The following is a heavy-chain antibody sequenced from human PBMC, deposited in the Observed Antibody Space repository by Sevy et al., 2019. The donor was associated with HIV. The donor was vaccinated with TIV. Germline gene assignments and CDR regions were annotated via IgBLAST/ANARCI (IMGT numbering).Heavy chain of an antibody. D-gene: IGHD4-17*01. CDR2: MWFDGSNT. J-gene: IGHJ4*02. CDR1: GFTFSTYG. CDR3: ARHLEFYDYGDYGPAFMPDY. V-gene: IGHV3-33*01. Sequence: GGFLRLSCAASGFTFSTYGMHWVRQAPGKGLEWVAVMWFDGSNTYYADSVKDRFTISRDIAKNTLHLQMNSLRAEDTAVYYCARHLEFYDYGDYGPAFMPDYWGQGTLVTVSS.